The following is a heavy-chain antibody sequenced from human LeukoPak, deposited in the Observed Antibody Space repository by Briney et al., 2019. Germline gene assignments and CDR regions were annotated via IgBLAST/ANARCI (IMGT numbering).Heavy chain of an antibody. CDR1: GFTFSGYS. CDR2: IGSSGSTI. Sequence: GGSLRLSCAASGFTFSGYSMNWVRQAPGKGLEWVSYIGSSGSTIYYADSVKGRFTISRDNAKNSLYLQMNSPRAEDTAVYYCARVHWYFDFWGRGTLVTVSS. D-gene: IGHD4/OR15-4a*01. V-gene: IGHV3-48*04. CDR3: ARVHWYFDF. J-gene: IGHJ2*01.